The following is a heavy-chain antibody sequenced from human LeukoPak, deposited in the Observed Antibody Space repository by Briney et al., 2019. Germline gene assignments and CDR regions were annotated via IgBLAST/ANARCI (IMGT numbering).Heavy chain of an antibody. J-gene: IGHJ3*02. V-gene: IGHV3-23*01. CDR3: AKDQNYYDSSGFYFAFDI. D-gene: IGHD3-22*01. CDR2: ISGDGGGT. CDR1: GFTLSNNA. Sequence: GGSLRLSCIASGFTLSNNAMSWVRQAPGKGLQWVSAISGDGGGTYYADSVKGRFTISRDNFKNTLYLEMNSLRAEDTALYYCAKDQNYYDSSGFYFAFDIWGQGTMVTVSS.